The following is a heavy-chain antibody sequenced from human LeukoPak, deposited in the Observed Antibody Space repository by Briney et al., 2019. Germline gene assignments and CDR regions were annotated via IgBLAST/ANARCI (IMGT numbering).Heavy chain of an antibody. J-gene: IGHJ4*02. CDR1: GGTFSSYA. V-gene: IGHV1-18*01. D-gene: IGHD3-10*01. CDR2: IRAYNGNA. Sequence: ASVKVSCKASGGTFSSYAISWVRRAPGQGLEGMGWIRAYNGNANYAQKVQGRVTMTTDTSTSTAYMELRSLRSDDTAVYYCARVPGSYGSGTYYSTYWGQGTLVTVSS. CDR3: ARVPGSYGSGTYYSTY.